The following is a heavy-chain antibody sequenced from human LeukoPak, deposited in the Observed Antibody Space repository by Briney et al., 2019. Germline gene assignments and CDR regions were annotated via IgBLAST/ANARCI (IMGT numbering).Heavy chain of an antibody. CDR1: GFTVSSNY. CDR2: IYSGGST. J-gene: IGHJ5*02. D-gene: IGHD6-13*01. Sequence: QPGGSLRLSCAASGFTVSSNYMSWVRQAPGKGLEWVSVIYSGGSTYYADSVKGGFTISRDNSKNTLYLQMNSLRAEDTAVYYCARDRTAADSLGGFDPWGQGTLVTVSS. V-gene: IGHV3-66*01. CDR3: ARDRTAADSLGGFDP.